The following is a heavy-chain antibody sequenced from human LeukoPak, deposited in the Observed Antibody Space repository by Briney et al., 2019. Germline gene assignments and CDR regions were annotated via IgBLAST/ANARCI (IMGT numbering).Heavy chain of an antibody. CDR2: INHSGST. Sequence: SETLSLTCAVYGGSFSGYYWSWIRQPPGKGLEWIGEINHSGSTNYNPSLKSRVTISVDTSKNQFSLKLSSVTAADTAVYYCAMVGKRYYYYYMDVWGKGTTVTVS. D-gene: IGHD2-8*01. CDR3: AMVGKRYYYYYMDV. V-gene: IGHV4-34*01. CDR1: GGSFSGYY. J-gene: IGHJ6*03.